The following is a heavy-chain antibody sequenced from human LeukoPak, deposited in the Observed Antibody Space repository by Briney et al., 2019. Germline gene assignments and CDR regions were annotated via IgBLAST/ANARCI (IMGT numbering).Heavy chain of an antibody. D-gene: IGHD6-19*01. V-gene: IGHV3-21*01. J-gene: IGHJ4*02. CDR3: ASTIAVAGTGDY. Sequence: PGGSLRLSCAASGFTFSSYSMNWVRQAPGKGLEWVSSISSSSTYISYADSVKGRFTISRDNAKNSLYLQMNSLRAEDTAVYCCASTIAVAGTGDYWGQGTLVTVSS. CDR2: ISSSSTYI. CDR1: GFTFSSYS.